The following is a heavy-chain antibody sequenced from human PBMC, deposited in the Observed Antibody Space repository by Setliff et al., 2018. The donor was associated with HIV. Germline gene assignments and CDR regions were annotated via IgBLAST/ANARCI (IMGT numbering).Heavy chain of an antibody. V-gene: IGHV1-69*13. CDR3: ATLNEYAYQTGGWFDP. CDR1: GGGFSNHA. D-gene: IGHD3-16*01. J-gene: IGHJ5*02. Sequence: SVKVSCKASGGGFSNHAITWVRQAPGQGLEWMGVIIPILTTTDYAQKFRGRLTINADESTDTAYMELRSLRSADTAICYCATLNEYAYQTGGWFDPWGQGTPVTVSS. CDR2: IIPILTTT.